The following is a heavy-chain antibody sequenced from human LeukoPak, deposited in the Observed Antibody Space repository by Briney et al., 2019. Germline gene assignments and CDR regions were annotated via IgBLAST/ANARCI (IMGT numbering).Heavy chain of an antibody. D-gene: IGHD6-13*01. V-gene: IGHV3-23*01. CDR1: GFTFSSYA. CDR2: ISGSGGST. J-gene: IGHJ6*02. CDR3: AGADSSSWSREYYYYYYGMDV. Sequence: GGSLRLSCAASGFTFSSYAMSWVRQAPGKGLEWVSAISGSGGSTYYADSVKGRFTISRDNAKNSLYLQMNSLRAEDTAVYYCAGADSSSWSREYYYYYYGMDVWGQGTTVTVSS.